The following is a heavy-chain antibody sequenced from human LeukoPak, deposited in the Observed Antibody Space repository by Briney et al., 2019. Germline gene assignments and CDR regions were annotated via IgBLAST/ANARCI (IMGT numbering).Heavy chain of an antibody. D-gene: IGHD5-12*01. V-gene: IGHV4-59*01. CDR2: IFHSGDT. CDR1: GDSFSSFY. J-gene: IGHJ3*02. Sequence: SESLSLTCTVSGDSFSSFYWSWLRQPPGKGLEWIGYIFHSGDTNSNPSLKSRVTISVDTSKNQFSLSLRSLTAADTAVYYCARSVFVAGAFDIWGQGKMVTVSS. CDR3: ARSVFVAGAFDI.